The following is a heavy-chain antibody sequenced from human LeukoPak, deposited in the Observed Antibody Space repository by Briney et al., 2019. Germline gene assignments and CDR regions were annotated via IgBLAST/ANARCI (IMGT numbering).Heavy chain of an antibody. CDR2: INPNSGGT. J-gene: IGHJ4*02. D-gene: IGHD3-22*01. CDR1: GYTFTGYY. V-gene: IGHV1-2*02. CDR3: ARRLSCYDRSSYRYYFYY. Sequence: ASVKVSCKASGYTFTGYYIHWVRQPPAQGLEWMGWINPNSGGTNYAQKFQGRVIMTSDTSFNTAYMHLTRLRSDDTPVYYFARRLSCYDRSSYRYYFYYWGQGNLGTVSS.